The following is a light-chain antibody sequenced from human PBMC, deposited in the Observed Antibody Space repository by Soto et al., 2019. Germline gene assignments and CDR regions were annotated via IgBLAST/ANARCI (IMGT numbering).Light chain of an antibody. CDR2: EVS. CDR1: SSDVGGYNY. J-gene: IGLJ3*02. V-gene: IGLV2-14*01. CDR3: SSYTSSKTWV. Sequence: QSALTQPASVSGSPGQSITISCTGTSSDVGGYNYVSWYQQHPGRAPKLMICEVSDRPSGVSNRFSGSKSGNTASLTISGLQAEDEADYYCSSYTSSKTWVFGGGTKLTVL.